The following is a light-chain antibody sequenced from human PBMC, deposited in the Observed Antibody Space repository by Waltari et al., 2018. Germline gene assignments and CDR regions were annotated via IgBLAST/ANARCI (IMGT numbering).Light chain of an antibody. Sequence: DIQMTQSPSSLSASVGDRVTITCRASQSINGYLNWYQQKPGKAPKVLIYATSSLQSGVPSRFSGSGSGTDFTLTITSLQPEDFATYYCQQSYRTPPLTFGGGTKVEIK. V-gene: IGKV1-39*01. J-gene: IGKJ4*01. CDR2: ATS. CDR3: QQSYRTPPLT. CDR1: QSINGY.